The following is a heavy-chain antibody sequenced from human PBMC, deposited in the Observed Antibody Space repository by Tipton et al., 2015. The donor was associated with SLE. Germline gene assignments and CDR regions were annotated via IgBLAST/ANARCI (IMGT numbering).Heavy chain of an antibody. Sequence: LRLSCTVFGGSISSYYWSWIRQPAGKGLEWIGQIHSSRSTNYNPSLKSRVTISVDTSKNQFSLELSSVTAADTALYYCARIRDLISSRYPNPVRFDPWGQGTLVTVSS. CDR3: ARIRDLISSRYPNPVRFDP. CDR1: GGSISSYY. J-gene: IGHJ5*02. V-gene: IGHV4-4*07. D-gene: IGHD2-21*02. CDR2: IHSSRST.